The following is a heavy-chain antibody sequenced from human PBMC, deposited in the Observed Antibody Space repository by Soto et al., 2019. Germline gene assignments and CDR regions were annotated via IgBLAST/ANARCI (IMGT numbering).Heavy chain of an antibody. CDR1: GFTFGDYA. CDR2: IRSKAYGGTT. J-gene: IGHJ4*02. CDR3: TRYCTNGVCYTPFDY. Sequence: LRLSCTASGFTFGDYAMSWFRQAPGKGLEWVGFIRSKAYGGTTEYAASVKGRFTISRDDSKSIAYLQMNSLKTEDTAVYYCTRYCTNGVCYTPFDYWGQGTLVTVSS. D-gene: IGHD2-8*01. V-gene: IGHV3-49*03.